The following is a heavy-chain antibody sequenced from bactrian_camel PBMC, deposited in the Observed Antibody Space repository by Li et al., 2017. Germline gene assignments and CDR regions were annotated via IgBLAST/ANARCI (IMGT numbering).Heavy chain of an antibody. V-gene: IGHV3S53*01. Sequence: HVQLVESGGDSVQAGGSLRLSCQASGYRYSEHCMAWFRQGPGEEREGVALITSDGRTEYEDSVKGRFSISKDNAKNTLYLQMNSLKPEDTAMYYCAANLYACYRDGADWDYWGQGTQVTVS. CDR2: ITSDGRT. CDR1: GYRYSEHC. J-gene: IGHJ4*01. D-gene: IGHD1*01. CDR3: AANLYACYRDGADWDY.